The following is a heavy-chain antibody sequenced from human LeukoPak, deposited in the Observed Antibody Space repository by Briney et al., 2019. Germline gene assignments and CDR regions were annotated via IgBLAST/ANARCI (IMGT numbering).Heavy chain of an antibody. CDR2: ISYDGSNK. CDR1: GFTFSNYA. D-gene: IGHD6-19*01. Sequence: GGSLRLSCAASGFTFSNYAMHWVRQAPGKGLEWVAVISYDGSNKYYADSVKGRFTISRDNSKNTLYLQMNSLRAEDTAVYYCARDPQAVADYYFDYWGQGTLVTVSS. V-gene: IGHV3-30-3*01. J-gene: IGHJ4*02. CDR3: ARDPQAVADYYFDY.